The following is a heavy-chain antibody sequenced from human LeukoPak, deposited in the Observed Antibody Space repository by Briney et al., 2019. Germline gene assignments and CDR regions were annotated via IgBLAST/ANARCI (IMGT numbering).Heavy chain of an antibody. Sequence: PSETLSLTCTVSGGSISSSSYYWGWIRQPPGKGLEWIGSIYYSGSTYYNPSLKSRVTISVDTSKNQFSLKLSSVTAADTAVYYCAIQMAGLKDYWGQGTLVTVSS. CDR1: GGSISSSSYY. CDR2: IYYSGST. D-gene: IGHD5-24*01. J-gene: IGHJ4*02. CDR3: AIQMAGLKDY. V-gene: IGHV4-39*01.